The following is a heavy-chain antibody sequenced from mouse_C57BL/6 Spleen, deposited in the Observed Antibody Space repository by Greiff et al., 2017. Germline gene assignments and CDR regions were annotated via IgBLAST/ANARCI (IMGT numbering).Heavy chain of an antibody. D-gene: IGHD1-1*01. Sequence: VQLQPGAELVRPGSSVKLSCKASGYTFTSYWMHWVKQRPIQGLEWIGNIDPSDSETHYNQKFKDKATLTVDKSSSTAYMQLSSLTSEDSAVYYCAREDYYGVDVWGTGTTVTVSS. V-gene: IGHV1-52*01. CDR1: GYTFTSYW. CDR3: AREDYYGVDV. J-gene: IGHJ1*03. CDR2: IDPSDSET.